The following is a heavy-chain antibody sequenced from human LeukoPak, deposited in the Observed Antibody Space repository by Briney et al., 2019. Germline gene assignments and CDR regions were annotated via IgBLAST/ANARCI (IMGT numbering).Heavy chain of an antibody. J-gene: IGHJ5*02. D-gene: IGHD1-14*01. CDR2: IYYSGST. V-gene: IGHV4-39*01. Sequence: SETLPLTCTVSGGSISSSSYYWGWIRQPPGKGLEWIGSIYYSGSTYYNPSLKSRVTISVDTSKNQFSLKLSSVTAADTAVYYCASSFLTEENWFDPWGQGTLVTVSS. CDR1: GGSISSSSYY. CDR3: ASSFLTEENWFDP.